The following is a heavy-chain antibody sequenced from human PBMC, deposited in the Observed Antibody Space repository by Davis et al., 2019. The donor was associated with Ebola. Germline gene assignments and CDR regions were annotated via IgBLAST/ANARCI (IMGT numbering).Heavy chain of an antibody. CDR2: IYSGGST. Sequence: GESLKISCAASGFSVSSNYMSWVRQAPGKGLEWVSVIYSGGSTYYADSVKDRFTISRDIPKNTVYLQMNSLRADDTAVYYCAGGGFSGSYYGWFDPWGQGTLVTVSS. CDR1: GFSVSSNY. V-gene: IGHV3-53*01. J-gene: IGHJ5*02. CDR3: AGGGFSGSYYGWFDP. D-gene: IGHD1-26*01.